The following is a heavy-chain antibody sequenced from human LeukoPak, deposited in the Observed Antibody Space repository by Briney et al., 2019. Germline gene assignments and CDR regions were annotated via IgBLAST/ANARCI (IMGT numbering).Heavy chain of an antibody. CDR2: FNPRGGST. D-gene: IGHD3-22*01. J-gene: IGHJ4*02. CDR1: GYTFARYN. CDR3: ARDLDGGGYLTPFDY. Sequence: GASVKVSCKASGYTFARYNLHWVRQAPGQGLEWMGKFNPRGGSTSYAQKFQGRLTMTSDTSTSTVYMELSSLRSEDKAEYYCARDLDGGGYLTPFDYWGQGTLVTVSS. V-gene: IGHV1-46*01.